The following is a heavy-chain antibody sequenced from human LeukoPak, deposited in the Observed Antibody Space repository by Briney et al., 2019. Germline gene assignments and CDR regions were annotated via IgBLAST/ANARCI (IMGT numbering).Heavy chain of an antibody. CDR3: ARSVGTQYFDS. V-gene: IGHV1-3*03. CDR1: GYTFTRYA. J-gene: IGHJ4*02. CDR2: INVGNGNT. D-gene: IGHD1-14*01. Sequence: ASVKVSCKASGYTFTRYAIHWVRQAPGQRLEWMGWINVGNGNTQYSQDFQGRVTITRDTSASTAYMELSRLRSDDMAVYYCARSVGTQYFDSWGQGTLVTLSS.